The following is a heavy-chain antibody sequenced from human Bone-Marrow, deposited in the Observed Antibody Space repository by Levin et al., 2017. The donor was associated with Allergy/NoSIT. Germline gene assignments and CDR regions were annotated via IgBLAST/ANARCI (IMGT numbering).Heavy chain of an antibody. V-gene: IGHV1-2*06. CDR1: GHTLTGFY. D-gene: IGHD4-17*01. J-gene: IGHJ5*02. CDR3: AGDYGYNWFDP. CDR2: ISPKSGGT. Sequence: ASVKVSCKASGHTLTGFYLHWVRQAPGKGLEWMGRISPKSGGTRSAQRFLDRVTMTRDTSISTVYMELSRLASDDTAIYYCAGDYGYNWFDPWGQGTLVTVSS.